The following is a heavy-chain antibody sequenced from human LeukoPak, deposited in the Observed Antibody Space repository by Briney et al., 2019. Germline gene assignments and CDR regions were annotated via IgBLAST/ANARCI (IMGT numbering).Heavy chain of an antibody. Sequence: SVKVSCKASGGTFSSYAISWVRQAPGQGLEWMGGIIPIFGTANYAQKFQGRVTITTDESTSTAYMELSSLRSEDTAVYYCARVLSAAAGTLRRYYYYYMDVWGKGTTVTVSS. CDR2: IIPIFGTA. J-gene: IGHJ6*03. D-gene: IGHD6-13*01. CDR3: ARVLSAAAGTLRRYYYYYMDV. CDR1: GGTFSSYA. V-gene: IGHV1-69*05.